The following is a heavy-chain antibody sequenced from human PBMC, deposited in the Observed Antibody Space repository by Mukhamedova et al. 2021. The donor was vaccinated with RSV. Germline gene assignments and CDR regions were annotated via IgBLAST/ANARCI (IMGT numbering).Heavy chain of an antibody. CDR2: ISHSGST. CDR1: SFSGHH. CDR3: ARRFDWNDRFDY. J-gene: IGHJ4*02. Sequence: SFSGHHWSWTRQSPGKGLEWIGAISHSGSTNYNPSLKSRVTISVDTSKNQFSLRLTSLTAAHPAVYFCARRFDWNDRFDYCGQGT. D-gene: IGHD1-1*01. V-gene: IGHV4-34*01.